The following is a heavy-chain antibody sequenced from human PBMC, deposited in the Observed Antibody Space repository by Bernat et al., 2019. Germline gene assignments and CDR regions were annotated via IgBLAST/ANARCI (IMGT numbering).Heavy chain of an antibody. CDR1: GFTFSDYY. CDR2: ISNSGTTR. J-gene: IGHJ4*02. D-gene: IGHD3-10*02. Sequence: QVQLVESGGGLVKPGGSLRLSCAASGFTFSDYYMSWIRQAPGKGLEWVSYISNSGTTRYYAESVKGRFTISRDNAKNSLYLQMNSLRAEATAVYYCARERWPMSSVRGPDYWGQGTLVTVSS. V-gene: IGHV3-11*01. CDR3: ARERWPMSSVRGPDY.